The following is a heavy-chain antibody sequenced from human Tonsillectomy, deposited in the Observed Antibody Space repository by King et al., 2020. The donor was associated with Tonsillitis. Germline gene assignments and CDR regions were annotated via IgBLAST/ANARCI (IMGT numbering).Heavy chain of an antibody. Sequence: VQLVESGGDLVQPGGSLRLSCAASGFTFSSYAISWVRQAPGKGLEWVSAISGSGNNTFYADSGKGRFTISRDNFKNTLYLQMNSLRAEDTAVYYCAKDLFDIPFFDYWGQGALVTVSS. J-gene: IGHJ4*02. CDR3: AKDLFDIPFFDY. V-gene: IGHV3-23*04. CDR1: GFTFSSYA. CDR2: ISGSGNNT.